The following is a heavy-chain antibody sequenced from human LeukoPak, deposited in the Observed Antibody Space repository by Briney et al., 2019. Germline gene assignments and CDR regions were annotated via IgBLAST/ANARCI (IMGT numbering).Heavy chain of an antibody. CDR3: ARDLEQQLVRYYFDY. V-gene: IGHV1-2*02. CDR1: GYTFTGYY. J-gene: IGHJ4*02. D-gene: IGHD6-13*01. CDR2: INPNSGGT. Sequence: ASVKVSCKASGYTFTGYYMHWVRQAPGQGLEWMGWINPNSGGTNYAQKFQGRVTMTRDTSISTAYVELSRLRSDDTAVYYCARDLEQQLVRYYFDYWGQGTLVTVSS.